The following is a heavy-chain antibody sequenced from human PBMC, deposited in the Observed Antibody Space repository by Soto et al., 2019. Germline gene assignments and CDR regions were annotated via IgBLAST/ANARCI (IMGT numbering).Heavy chain of an antibody. Sequence: SQTLSLTCAISGDSVSSNSAAWNWIRQSPSRGLEWLGRTYYRSKWYNDYAVSVKSRITINPDTSKNQFSLQLNSVTPEDTAVYYCARSPRHLIAVAHLFGDEFDYWGQGTLVTVSS. J-gene: IGHJ4*02. V-gene: IGHV6-1*01. CDR2: TYYRSKWYN. D-gene: IGHD6-19*01. CDR3: ARSPRHLIAVAHLFGDEFDY. CDR1: GDSVSSNSAA.